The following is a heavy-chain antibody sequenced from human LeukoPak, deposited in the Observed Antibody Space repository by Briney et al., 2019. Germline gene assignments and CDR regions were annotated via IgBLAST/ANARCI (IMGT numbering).Heavy chain of an antibody. CDR1: GFTFSDYY. CDR3: AREVSDFWSGYYEGDY. CDR2: ISSSGSTI. J-gene: IGHJ4*02. V-gene: IGHV3-11*04. Sequence: GGSLRLSCAASGFTFSDYYMSWIRQAPAKGLEWVSYISSSGSTIYYADSVKGRFTISRDNAKNSLYLQMNSLRAGDTAVYYCAREVSDFWSGYYEGDYWGQGTLVTVSS. D-gene: IGHD3-3*01.